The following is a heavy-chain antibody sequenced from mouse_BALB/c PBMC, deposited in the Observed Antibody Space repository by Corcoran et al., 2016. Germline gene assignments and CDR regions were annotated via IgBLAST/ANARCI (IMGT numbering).Heavy chain of an antibody. Sequence: EVQLQQSGPELVKPGASVKMSCKASGYTFTSYVMHWVKQKPGQGLEWIGYINPYNDGTKYNEKFKGKATLTSDKSSSTAYMELSSLTSEDSAVYYCARSRPIYYGNYVWYFDVWGAGTTVTVSS. CDR3: ARSRPIYYGNYVWYFDV. CDR1: GYTFTSYV. D-gene: IGHD2-1*01. V-gene: IGHV1S136*01. CDR2: INPYNDGT. J-gene: IGHJ1*01.